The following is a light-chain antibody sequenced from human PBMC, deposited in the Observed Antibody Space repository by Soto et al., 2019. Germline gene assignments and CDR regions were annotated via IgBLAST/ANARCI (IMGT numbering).Light chain of an antibody. CDR1: SSDIGGYNY. J-gene: IGLJ1*01. Sequence: QSALTQPASVSGSPGQSITISCTGTSSDIGGYNYVSWYQQHPGKAPKLMIYDVSNRPSGVSNRFSGSKSGNTASLTISGLQADDEADYYCSSYTSSSLYVFGTGTKLTVL. CDR2: DVS. V-gene: IGLV2-14*01. CDR3: SSYTSSSLYV.